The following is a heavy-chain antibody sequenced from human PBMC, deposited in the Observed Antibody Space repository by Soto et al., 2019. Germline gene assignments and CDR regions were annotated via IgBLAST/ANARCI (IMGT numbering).Heavy chain of an antibody. V-gene: IGHV4-59*01. D-gene: IGHD2-21*01. CDR2: IYYSGST. J-gene: IGHJ4*02. Sequence: QVQLQESGPGLVKPSETLSLTCTVSGGSISSFYWSWIRQPPGKGLEWIGYIYYSGSTNYNPSLKSRVTISVDTSKNQFSLKLSSVTAADTAVYYCARGRDWAAIDYWGQGTLVTVSS. CDR3: ARGRDWAAIDY. CDR1: GGSISSFY.